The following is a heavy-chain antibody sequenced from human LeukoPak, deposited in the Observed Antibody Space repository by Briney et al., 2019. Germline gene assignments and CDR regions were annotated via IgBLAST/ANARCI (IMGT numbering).Heavy chain of an antibody. CDR1: GFTISSHV. V-gene: IGHV3-23*01. Sequence: GGSLRLSCSAFGFTISSHVINWGRQAPRKGLEWVSVIFGSGDTTNYADSVKGRFTISRDRSKNTLYLEMHSLRADDTAVHYSANDRKPDRGYDIDYWGQGTLVIVSS. CDR3: ANDRKPDRGYDIDY. CDR2: IFGSGDTT. J-gene: IGHJ4*02. D-gene: IGHD5-12*01.